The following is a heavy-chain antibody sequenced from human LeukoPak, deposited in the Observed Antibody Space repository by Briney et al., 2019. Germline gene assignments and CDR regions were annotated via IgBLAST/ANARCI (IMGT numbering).Heavy chain of an antibody. J-gene: IGHJ4*02. D-gene: IGHD7-27*01. CDR2: IWYDGSDK. CDR1: GFPFSSYW. CDR3: ARGRNWGTY. V-gene: IGHV3-33*08. Sequence: GGSLRLSCAASGFPFSSYWMAWVRQAPGKGLERVAVIWYDGSDKYYADSVKGRFTISRDNSKNTLYLQMNSLRAEDTAVYYCARGRNWGTYWGQGTLVIVSS.